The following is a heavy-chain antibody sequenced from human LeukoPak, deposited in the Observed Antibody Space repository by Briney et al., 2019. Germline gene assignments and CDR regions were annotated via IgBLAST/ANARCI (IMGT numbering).Heavy chain of an antibody. CDR1: GFTFNIYA. CDR3: AKNFGRPHCSTSCYDH. D-gene: IGHD2-2*01. J-gene: IGHJ4*02. Sequence: GGSLRLSCAASGFTFNIYALTWVRQAPGKGLEWISTFSDSGINTYYADSVKGRFTISRDNSKNTLYLQLNSLRAEDTALYYCAKNFGRPHCSTSCYDHWGQGTLVTVSS. CDR2: FSDSGINT. V-gene: IGHV3-23*01.